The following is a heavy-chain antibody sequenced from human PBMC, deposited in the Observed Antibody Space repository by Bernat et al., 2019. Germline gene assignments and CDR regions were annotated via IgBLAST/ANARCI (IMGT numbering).Heavy chain of an antibody. D-gene: IGHD5-12*01. Sequence: EVQVVESGGGLVQPGGSLRLSCAASGFTFSSYAMSWVRQAPGKGLEWVSTISSSGGSSFSADSVKGRVSICRDNSKNTLDLEMNRPGAEDTAVYSCGRALYSGHDPRLDWYFDPWGRGNLVPVSS. CDR1: GFTFSSYA. J-gene: IGHJ2*01. V-gene: IGHV3-23*04. CDR2: ISSSGGSS. CDR3: GRALYSGHDPRLDWYFDP.